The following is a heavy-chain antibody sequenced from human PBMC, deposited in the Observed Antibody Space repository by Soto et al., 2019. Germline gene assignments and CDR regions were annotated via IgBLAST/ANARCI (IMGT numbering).Heavy chain of an antibody. J-gene: IGHJ6*03. CDR3: ARRLPSGSHGYYYYYMDV. CDR2: MNPNSGNT. V-gene: IGHV1-8*01. CDR1: GYTFTSYD. D-gene: IGHD4-17*01. Sequence: QVQLVQSGAEVKKPGASVKVSCKASGYTFTSYDINWVRQATGQGLEWMGWMNPNSGNTGYAQKFQGRVTMTRNTSISTAYMEMSSLRSEDTAVYYCARRLPSGSHGYYYYYMDVWGKGTTVTVSS.